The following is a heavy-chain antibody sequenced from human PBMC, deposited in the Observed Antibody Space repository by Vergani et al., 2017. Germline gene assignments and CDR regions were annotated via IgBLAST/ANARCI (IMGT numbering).Heavy chain of an antibody. D-gene: IGHD3-10*01. CDR3: ASGGHGSENGGALQL. Sequence: EKQLVQSGSETKKPGESLKISCQAFGYIFSNFWIGWVRQRPGRGLEWVGIIYPGDSEVKSNPTFRGQVIFSVDTSVNTAYLQWRSLQASDTATYFCASGGHGSENGGALQLWGQGTTVTVSS. V-gene: IGHV5-51*01. J-gene: IGHJ6*02. CDR1: GYIFSNFW. CDR2: IYPGDSEV.